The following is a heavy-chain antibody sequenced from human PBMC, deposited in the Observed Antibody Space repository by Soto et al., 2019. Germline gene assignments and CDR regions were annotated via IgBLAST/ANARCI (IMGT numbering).Heavy chain of an antibody. CDR2: IYYSWST. D-gene: IGHD6-13*01. CDR3: ARGYYTSWYWFDR. J-gene: IGHJ2*01. Sequence: QVQLQESGPGLVKPSETLSLTCTVSVSGGSVSTGVHYWSWIRQPPGKGLEWIGYIYYSWSTNYNPSLKSRVTISVDTSKNQFSLKLTSVTAADTAVYYCARGYYTSWYWFDRWGRGTLVTVSS. V-gene: IGHV4-61*08. CDR1: GGSVSTGVHY.